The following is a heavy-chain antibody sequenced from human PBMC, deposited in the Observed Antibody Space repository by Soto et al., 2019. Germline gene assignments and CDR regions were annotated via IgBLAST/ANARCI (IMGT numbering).Heavy chain of an antibody. CDR3: ARGRRTQLIRSNHDYCDP. CDR2: MNHSGCT. CDR1: GGSFSGYY. Sequence: QVQLQQWGAGLLKPSETLSLTCAVYGGSFSGYYWNWIRQPPGKGLEWIGEMNHSGCTNYNPSLKSRVTVSVDTSKNQFSLKLSSVTAPYTAVYFCARGRRTQLIRSNHDYCDPWGQGTPVTVSS. J-gene: IGHJ5*02. D-gene: IGHD6-13*01. V-gene: IGHV4-34*01.